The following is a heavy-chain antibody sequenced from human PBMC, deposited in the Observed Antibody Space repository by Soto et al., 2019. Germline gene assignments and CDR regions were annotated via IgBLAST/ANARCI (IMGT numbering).Heavy chain of an antibody. V-gene: IGHV3-21*01. J-gene: IGHJ4*02. CDR2: ISSSSSYI. Sequence: EVQLVESGGGLVKPGGSLRLSCAASGFTFSSYSMNWVRQAPGKGLEWVSSISSSSSYIYYADSVKGRFTISRDNAKKPLYLQMNSLRAEDTAVYYCASDLYSSSARYFDYWGQGTRVTVSS. D-gene: IGHD6-6*01. CDR1: GFTFSSYS. CDR3: ASDLYSSSARYFDY.